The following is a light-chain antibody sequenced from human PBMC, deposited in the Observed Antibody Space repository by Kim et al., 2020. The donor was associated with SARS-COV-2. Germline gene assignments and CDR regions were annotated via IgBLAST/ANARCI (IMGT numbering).Light chain of an antibody. CDR2: QTS. Sequence: SPSVGDRVTITCRASLTVTGSLAWYQQKPVKAPNLLIYQTSTLESGVPSRFSGSGSGADFTLTISSLQPDDFATYYCQQYNSASYSFGQGTKLEI. J-gene: IGKJ2*01. V-gene: IGKV1-5*03. CDR3: QQYNSASYS. CDR1: LTVTGS.